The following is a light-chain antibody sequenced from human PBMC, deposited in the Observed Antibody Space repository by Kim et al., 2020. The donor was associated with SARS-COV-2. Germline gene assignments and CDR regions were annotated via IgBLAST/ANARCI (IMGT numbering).Light chain of an antibody. Sequence: QSALTQPPSASGSLGQSVTVSCTGTSSDVGGYNYVSWYQQHPGKAPKLIIYEVTKRPSGVPDRFSGSKSGNTASLSISGLQAEDEADYYCLSYAGRTNLQFGGGTQLTVL. CDR1: SSDVGGYNY. CDR3: LSYAGRTNLQ. CDR2: EVT. V-gene: IGLV2-8*01. J-gene: IGLJ2*01.